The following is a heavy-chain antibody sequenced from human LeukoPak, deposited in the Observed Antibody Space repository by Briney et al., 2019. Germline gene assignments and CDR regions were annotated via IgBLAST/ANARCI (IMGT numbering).Heavy chain of an antibody. J-gene: IGHJ4*02. CDR2: INPNSGGT. Sequence: ASVKVSCKASGYTFTGYYMHWVRQAPGQGLEWMGWINPNSGGTNYAQKFQGRVTMTRDTSISTAYMELSRLGSDDTAVYFCAGNIVADGSDYWGQGTMVTVAS. CDR1: GYTFTGYY. D-gene: IGHD5-12*01. V-gene: IGHV1-2*02. CDR3: AGNIVADGSDY.